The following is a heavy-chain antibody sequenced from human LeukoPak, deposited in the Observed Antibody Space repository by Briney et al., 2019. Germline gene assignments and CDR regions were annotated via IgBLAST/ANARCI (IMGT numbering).Heavy chain of an antibody. D-gene: IGHD3-22*01. CDR1: GFTFSSHW. CDR3: ASSGSGHYYFDF. CDR2: INSDGSST. V-gene: IGHV3-74*03. J-gene: IGHJ4*02. Sequence: GGSLRLSCAVSGFTFSSHWMHWVRQAPGKGLVWVSRINSDGSSTKYADSVKGRFTISRDNAKNTLYLQMNSLRAEDTAVYFCASSGSGHYYFDFWGQGTLVTVSS.